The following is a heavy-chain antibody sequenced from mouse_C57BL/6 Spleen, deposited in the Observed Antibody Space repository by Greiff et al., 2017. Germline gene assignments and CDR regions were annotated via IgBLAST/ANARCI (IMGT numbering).Heavy chain of an antibody. CDR3: VRHEPTYARDY. CDR2: IRSKSNNYAT. V-gene: IGHV10-1*01. Sequence: EAGGGLVQPKGSLKLSCAASGFSFNTYAMNWVRQAPGKGLEWVARIRSKSNNYATYYADSVKDRFTISRDDSESMLYLQMNNLKTEDTAMYYCVRHEPTYARDYWGQGTSVTVSS. J-gene: IGHJ4*01. CDR1: GFSFNTYA.